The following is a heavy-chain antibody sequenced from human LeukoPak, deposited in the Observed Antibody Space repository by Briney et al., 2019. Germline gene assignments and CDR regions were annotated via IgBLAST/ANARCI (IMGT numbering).Heavy chain of an antibody. V-gene: IGHV3-21*01. J-gene: IGHJ4*02. CDR1: GLSSSSYD. Sequence: GGSLRLSCAASGLSSSSYDMVWVRQPPGKGLEWVSSISSSSSYIYYADSVKGRFTISRDNAKNSLYLQMNSLRAEDTAVYFCARDYGDLDYWGQGTLVTVSS. CDR2: ISSSSSYI. CDR3: ARDYGDLDY. D-gene: IGHD3-10*01.